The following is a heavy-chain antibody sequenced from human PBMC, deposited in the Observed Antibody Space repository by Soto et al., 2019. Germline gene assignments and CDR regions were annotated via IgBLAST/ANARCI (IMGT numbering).Heavy chain of an antibody. J-gene: IGHJ4*02. CDR3: AKDTVCDILTGYYLGSYFDY. CDR2: ISGSGGST. V-gene: IGHV3-23*01. CDR1: GFTFSSYA. Sequence: EVQLLESGGGLVQPGGSLRLSCAASGFTFSSYAMSWVRQAPGKGLEWVSAISGSGGSTYYADSVKGRFTISRDNSKNTLYLQMNSLRAEDTAVYYCAKDTVCDILTGYYLGSYFDYWGQGTLVTVSS. D-gene: IGHD3-9*01.